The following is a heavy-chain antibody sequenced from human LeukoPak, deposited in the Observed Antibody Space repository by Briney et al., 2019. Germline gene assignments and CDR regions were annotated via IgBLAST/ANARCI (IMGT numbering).Heavy chain of an antibody. J-gene: IGHJ4*02. Sequence: SETLSLTCAVYGGSFSGCYWSWIRQPPGKGLEWIGEINHSGSTNYNPSLKSRVTISVDTSKNQFSLKLSSVTAADTAVYYCAREERYSYGDWGQGTLVTVSS. CDR3: AREERYSYGD. V-gene: IGHV4-34*01. CDR1: GGSFSGCY. D-gene: IGHD5-18*01. CDR2: INHSGST.